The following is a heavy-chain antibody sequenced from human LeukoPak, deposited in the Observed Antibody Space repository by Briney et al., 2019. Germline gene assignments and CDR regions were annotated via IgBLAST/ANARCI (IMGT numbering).Heavy chain of an antibody. CDR1: GYSISSGYY. J-gene: IGHJ4*02. D-gene: IGHD1-26*01. V-gene: IGHV4-38-2*01. CDR3: ARPGIVGDDDY. Sequence: SEPLSLTCAVSGYSISSGYYWGWIRQPPGKGLEWIGSIYHSGSTYYNPSLKSRVTISVDTSKNQFSLKLSSVTAADTAVYYCARPGIVGDDDYWGQGTLVTVSS. CDR2: IYHSGST.